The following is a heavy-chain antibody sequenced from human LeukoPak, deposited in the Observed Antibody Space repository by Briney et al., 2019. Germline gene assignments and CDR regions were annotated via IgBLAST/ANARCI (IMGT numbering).Heavy chain of an antibody. V-gene: IGHV3-23*01. CDR3: ATQQQLGYFDY. CDR1: GFTFSSYA. CDR2: ISGSGGST. J-gene: IGHJ4*02. D-gene: IGHD6-13*01. Sequence: GGSLRLSCAASGFTFSSYAMSWVRQAPGRGLEWVSAISGSGGSTYYADSVKGRFTISRDNSKNTLYLQMNSLRAEDTAVYYCATQQQLGYFDYWGQGTLVTVSS.